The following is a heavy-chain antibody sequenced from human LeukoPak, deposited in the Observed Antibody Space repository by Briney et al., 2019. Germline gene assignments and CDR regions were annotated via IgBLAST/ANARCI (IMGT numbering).Heavy chain of an antibody. J-gene: IGHJ3*02. Sequence: PGGSLRLSCAASGFTVRSNYMTWVRQVPGRGLEWVSVISIDGTTYYADSVKGRFTIFRDNSKNILSLQMNSLRAEDTALYYCARGHSGDPAFDIWGQGTMVTVSS. D-gene: IGHD4-17*01. V-gene: IGHV3-53*01. CDR2: ISIDGTT. CDR3: ARGHSGDPAFDI. CDR1: GFTVRSNY.